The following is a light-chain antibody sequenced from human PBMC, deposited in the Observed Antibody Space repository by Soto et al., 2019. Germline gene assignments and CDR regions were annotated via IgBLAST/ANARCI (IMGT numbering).Light chain of an antibody. Sequence: QSVLTQPPSASGSPGQSVTICCTGTSSDVGGYNYVSWYQQYPGRAPKLMIYEVTKRPSGVPDRFSGSKSGNTASLTVSGLQAEDEADYYCSSYAASNNFYFVFGGGTKLTVL. V-gene: IGLV2-8*01. J-gene: IGLJ3*02. CDR1: SSDVGGYNY. CDR3: SSYAASNNFYFV. CDR2: EVT.